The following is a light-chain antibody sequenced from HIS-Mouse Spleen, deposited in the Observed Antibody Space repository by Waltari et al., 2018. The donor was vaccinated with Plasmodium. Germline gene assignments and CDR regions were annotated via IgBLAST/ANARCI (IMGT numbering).Light chain of an antibody. Sequence: SSELTQDPAVSVALGQTVRITCQGDSLRSYYASWYQQKPGQAPVIFHPGNNNRPSGIPDRFSGSSSGNTASLTITGAQAEDEADYYCNSRDSSGNHQVFGGGTKLTVL. V-gene: IGLV3-19*01. J-gene: IGLJ3*02. CDR3: NSRDSSGNHQV. CDR2: GNN. CDR1: SLRSYY.